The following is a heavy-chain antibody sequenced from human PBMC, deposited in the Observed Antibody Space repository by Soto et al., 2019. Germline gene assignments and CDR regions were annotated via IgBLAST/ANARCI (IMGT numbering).Heavy chain of an antibody. CDR2: IYYSGST. CDR1: GGSISSGGYY. V-gene: IGHV4-31*03. D-gene: IGHD2-15*01. Sequence: KPSETLSLTCTVSGGSISSGGYYWSWIRQHPGKGLEWIGYIYYSGSTYYNPSLKSRVTISVDTSKNQFSLKLSSVTAADTAVYYCARGLDCSGGSCYPYYYYYGMDVWGQGTTVTVSS. J-gene: IGHJ6*02. CDR3: ARGLDCSGGSCYPYYYYYGMDV.